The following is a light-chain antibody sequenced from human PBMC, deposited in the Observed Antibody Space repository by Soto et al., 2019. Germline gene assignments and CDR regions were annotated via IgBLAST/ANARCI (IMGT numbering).Light chain of an antibody. CDR3: QQYGSSPPFG. V-gene: IGKV3-20*01. CDR2: GAS. Sequence: EIVMTQSPATLSVSPGERATLSCRASQSVSSSYLAWYQQKPGQAPRLLIYGASSRATGIPDRFSGSGSGTDFTLTISRLEPEDFAVYYCQQYGSSPPFGFGQGTRLEIK. J-gene: IGKJ5*01. CDR1: QSVSSSY.